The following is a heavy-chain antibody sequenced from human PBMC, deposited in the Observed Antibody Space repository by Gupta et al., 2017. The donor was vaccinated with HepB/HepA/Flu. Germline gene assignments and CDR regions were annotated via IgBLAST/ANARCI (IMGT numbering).Heavy chain of an antibody. CDR3: ARHGSTSCCYYMDV. V-gene: IGHV4-39*01. CDR1: GGSISSSSYY. D-gene: IGHD2-2*01. CDR2: IYYSGST. J-gene: IGHJ6*03. Sequence: QLQLQESGPGLVKPSETLSLTCTVSGGSISSSSYYWGWIRQPPGKGLEWIGSIYYSGSTDYNPSLKSRVTISVDTSKNQFSLKRSSVTAADTAVYYCARHGSTSCCYYMDVWGKGTTVTVSS.